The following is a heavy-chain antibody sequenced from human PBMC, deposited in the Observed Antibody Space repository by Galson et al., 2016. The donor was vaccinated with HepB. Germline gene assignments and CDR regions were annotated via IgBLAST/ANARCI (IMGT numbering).Heavy chain of an antibody. V-gene: IGHV1-46*01. Sequence: SVKVSCKASGYTFTSYYLHWVRQAPGQGLEWMGTIIPGGDSRTDVQKFQGRLTMTPDTSTSTVYMELSSRRSEDTAVYYCARGGYNSGGYWGQGTLVTVPS. J-gene: IGHJ4*02. CDR2: IIPGGDSR. D-gene: IGHD6-19*01. CDR3: ARGGYNSGGY. CDR1: GYTFTSYY.